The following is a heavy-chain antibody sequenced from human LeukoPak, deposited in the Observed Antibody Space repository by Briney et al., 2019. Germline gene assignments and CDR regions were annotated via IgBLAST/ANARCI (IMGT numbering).Heavy chain of an antibody. CDR1: GYTFTGYY. V-gene: IGHV1-2*02. D-gene: IGHD6-13*01. J-gene: IGHJ4*02. CDR2: INPNSGGT. CDR3: ARARRIAAAGTNPGDY. Sequence: GASVTVSCKASGYTFTGYYMHWVRQAPGQGLEWMGWINPNSGGTNYAQKFQGRVTMTRDTSISTAYMELSRLRSDDTAVYYCARARRIAAAGTNPGDYWGQGTLVTVSS.